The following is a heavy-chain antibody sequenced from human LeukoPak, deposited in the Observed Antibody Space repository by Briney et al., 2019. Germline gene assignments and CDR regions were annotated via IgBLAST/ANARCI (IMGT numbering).Heavy chain of an antibody. D-gene: IGHD2-15*01. V-gene: IGHV4-39*02. J-gene: IGHJ4*02. CDR1: GGSISSSSYY. CDR3: ARDCSGGSCYRGVDY. Sequence: SETLSLTCTVSGGSISSSSYYWGWIRQPPGKGLEWIGSIYYSGGTYYNPSLKSRVTISVDTSKNQFSLKLSSVTAADTAVYYCARDCSGGSCYRGVDYWGQGTLVTVSS. CDR2: IYYSGGT.